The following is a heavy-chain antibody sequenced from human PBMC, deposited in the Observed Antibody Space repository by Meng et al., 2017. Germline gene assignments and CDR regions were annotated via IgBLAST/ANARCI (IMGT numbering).Heavy chain of an antibody. CDR1: GGSFSAYY. J-gene: IGHJ4*02. CDR3: AYATTVSN. D-gene: IGHD4-11*01. Sequence: RLHQWGAGLFKPTEPRSLPCAVYGGSFSAYYWSWIRQPPGKGLEWIGEINHSGSTNYNPSLKSRVTISGDTSKNQFSLKLSSVTAADTAVYYCAYATTVSNWGQGTLVPVSS. CDR2: INHSGST. V-gene: IGHV4-34*01.